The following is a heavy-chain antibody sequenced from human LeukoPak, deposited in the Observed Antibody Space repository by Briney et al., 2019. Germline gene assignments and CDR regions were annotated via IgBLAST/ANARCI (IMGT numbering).Heavy chain of an antibody. CDR2: INTNTGNP. Sequence: ASVKVSCKASGYTFTSYAMNWVRQAPGQGLEWMGWINTNTGNPTYAQGFTGRFVFSLDTSVSTAYQQISSLKAEDTAVYYCARTYLLRYFDWLSHPLDYWGQGTLVTVSS. CDR3: ARTYLLRYFDWLSHPLDY. D-gene: IGHD3-9*01. J-gene: IGHJ4*02. V-gene: IGHV7-4-1*02. CDR1: GYTFTSYA.